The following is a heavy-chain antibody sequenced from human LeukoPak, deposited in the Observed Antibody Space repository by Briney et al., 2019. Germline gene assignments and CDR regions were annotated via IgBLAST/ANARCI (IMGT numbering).Heavy chain of an antibody. V-gene: IGHV3-23*01. CDR1: GFTFSNCA. J-gene: IGHJ4*02. CDR3: AKDQAGDGYNSM. Sequence: GGSLRLSCVTSGFTFSNCAMSWVRQAPGKGLEWVSTNHGASTYYAASVKARFTISRDNSKNTLYLQMNSLRAEDTAIYYCAKDQAGDGYNSMWGQGTRVTVSS. D-gene: IGHD5-24*01. CDR2: NHGAST.